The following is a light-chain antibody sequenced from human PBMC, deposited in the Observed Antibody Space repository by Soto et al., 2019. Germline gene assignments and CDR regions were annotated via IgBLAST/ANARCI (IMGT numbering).Light chain of an antibody. CDR1: QSVLYSSNNKNY. Sequence: DIVMTQSPDSLAVSLGERATINCKSSQSVLYSSNNKNYLAWYQQKPGQPPKLLIYWASTRESGVPDRFSGSGSGTDFTLTISSLQAEDVAVYYCQPYYSIPPAFGQGTKVEIK. J-gene: IGKJ1*01. V-gene: IGKV4-1*01. CDR3: QPYYSIPPA. CDR2: WAS.